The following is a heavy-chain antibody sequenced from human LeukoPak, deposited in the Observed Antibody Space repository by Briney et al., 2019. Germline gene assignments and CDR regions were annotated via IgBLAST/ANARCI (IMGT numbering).Heavy chain of an antibody. J-gene: IGHJ3*02. CDR2: ISWNSGSI. CDR1: GFTFDDYA. D-gene: IGHD6-19*01. V-gene: IGHV3-9*03. Sequence: AGRSLRLSCAASGFTFDDYAMHWVPQAPGKGLEWVSGISWNSGSIGYADSVKGRFTISRDNAKNSLYLQMNSLRAEDMALYYCAKSRSVAGHGGDAFDIWGQGTMVTVSS. CDR3: AKSRSVAGHGGDAFDI.